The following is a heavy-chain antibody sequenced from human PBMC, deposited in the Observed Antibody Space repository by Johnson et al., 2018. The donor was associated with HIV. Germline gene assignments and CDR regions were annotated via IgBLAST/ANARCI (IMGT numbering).Heavy chain of an antibody. D-gene: IGHD2-21*01. Sequence: QVQLVESGGGVVQPGGSLRLSCAAFGFTFSSYGMHWVRQAPGKGLEWVAFIRYDGSTKYYTDSVRGRFTISRANSKNTLYVQMNSLGAEETALYYCARDLWGVGAFDIWGQGTMVTVSS. V-gene: IGHV3-30*02. J-gene: IGHJ3*02. CDR2: IRYDGSTK. CDR3: ARDLWGVGAFDI. CDR1: GFTFSSYG.